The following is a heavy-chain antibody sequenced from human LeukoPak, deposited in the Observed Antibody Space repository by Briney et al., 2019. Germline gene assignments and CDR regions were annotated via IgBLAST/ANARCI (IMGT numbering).Heavy chain of an antibody. Sequence: GGSLRLFCAASGFTVSSNYMSWVRQAPGKGLEWVSVIYSGGSTYYADSAKGRFTISRDNSKNTLYLQMNSLRAEDTAVYYCAREGGYSYATFDYWGQGTLVTVSS. CDR1: GFTVSSNY. CDR2: IYSGGST. D-gene: IGHD5-18*01. CDR3: AREGGYSYATFDY. V-gene: IGHV3-66*01. J-gene: IGHJ4*02.